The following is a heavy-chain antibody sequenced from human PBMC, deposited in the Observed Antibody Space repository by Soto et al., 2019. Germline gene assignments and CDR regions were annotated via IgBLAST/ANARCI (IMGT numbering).Heavy chain of an antibody. J-gene: IGHJ3*02. D-gene: IGHD3-10*01. CDR3: ARGVYGSGNYYTVPSAFDI. CDR1: GGTLSDHG. V-gene: IGHV1-69*06. CDR2: TIPVFNTA. Sequence: QVQLEQSGAEVKKPGSSVKVSCKASGGTLSDHGVAWLRQAPGQGLEWMGGTIPVFNTAKYAQKFQGRVTVIADKFSIIAYMELSSLRPEDTAFYFCARGVYGSGNYYTVPSAFDIWGQGTMVIVSS.